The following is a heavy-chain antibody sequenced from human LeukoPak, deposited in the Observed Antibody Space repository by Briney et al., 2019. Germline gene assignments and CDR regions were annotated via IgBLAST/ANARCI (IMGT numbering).Heavy chain of an antibody. J-gene: IGHJ3*02. CDR1: GYSFTSYW. Sequence: GESLKISCKGSGYSFTSYWIGWVRQMPGKGLEWVSSISTSSIYIYYADSLKGRFTISRDNAKNSLYLQMNSLRAEDTAVYYCARDNFMVVPAAIVGAFDIWGQGTMVTVSS. CDR3: ARDNFMVVPAAIVGAFDI. D-gene: IGHD2-2*02. V-gene: IGHV3-21*01. CDR2: ISTSSIYI.